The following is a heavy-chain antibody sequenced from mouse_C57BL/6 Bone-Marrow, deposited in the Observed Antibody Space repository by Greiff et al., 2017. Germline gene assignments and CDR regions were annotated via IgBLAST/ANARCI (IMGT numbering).Heavy chain of an antibody. V-gene: IGHV1-55*01. J-gene: IGHJ1*03. D-gene: IGHD2-1*01. CDR1: GYTFTSYW. CDR3: ARGNYWYFDV. CDR2: IYHGSGST. Sequence: QVQLKQPGAELVKPGASVKMSCKASGYTFTSYWITWVKQRPGQGLEWIGDIYHGSGSTNYNEKFKSKATLTVDTSSSTAYMQLSSLTSEDSAVYYCARGNYWYFDVWGTGTTVTVSS.